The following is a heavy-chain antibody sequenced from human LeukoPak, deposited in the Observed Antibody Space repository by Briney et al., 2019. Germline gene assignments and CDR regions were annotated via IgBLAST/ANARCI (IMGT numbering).Heavy chain of an antibody. V-gene: IGHV3-7*03. CDR2: IKEDGSKK. CDR1: GFTFSRYW. Sequence: QSGGSLRLSCAASGFTFSRYWMTWVRQAPGKGLEWVANIKEDGSKKNYVDSVKGRFTISRDNAKNSLYLQMNSLRAEDTAVYYCATPFDYYDRSGYHQGGDWGQGTLVTVSS. J-gene: IGHJ4*02. D-gene: IGHD3-22*01. CDR3: ATPFDYYDRSGYHQGGD.